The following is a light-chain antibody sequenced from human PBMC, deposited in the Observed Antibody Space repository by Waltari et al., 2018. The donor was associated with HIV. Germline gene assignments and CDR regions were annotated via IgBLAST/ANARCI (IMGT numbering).Light chain of an antibody. Sequence: DIQMTQFPSSLSASVGDRVTITCRTTHDVGNSVCWYQQRAGTVPRVLVSGAYNRHRGVESRFTGSGSGTEYTLTISNLQPEDFATYGCRQYFSDPFTFGGGTKVKI. J-gene: IGKJ4*01. V-gene: IGKV1-NL1*01. CDR1: HDVGNS. CDR3: RQYFSDPFT. CDR2: GAY.